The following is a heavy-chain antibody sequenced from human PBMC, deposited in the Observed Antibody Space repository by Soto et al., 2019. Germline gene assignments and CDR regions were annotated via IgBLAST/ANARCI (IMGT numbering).Heavy chain of an antibody. CDR3: AKFDLAPYNYTWGNYLFGGHDDF. Sequence: GGSLRLSCAASGFTFRNYWMSWVSVISGGGGSIYYVDSVKGRFTISRDNSKNTLHLQMTSLRAEDTAVYYCAKFDLAPYNYTWGNYLFGGHDDFWGQGTPVTVSS. V-gene: IGHV3-23*01. D-gene: IGHD3-16*02. CDR1: GFTFRNYW. J-gene: IGHJ4*02. CDR2: ISGGGGSI.